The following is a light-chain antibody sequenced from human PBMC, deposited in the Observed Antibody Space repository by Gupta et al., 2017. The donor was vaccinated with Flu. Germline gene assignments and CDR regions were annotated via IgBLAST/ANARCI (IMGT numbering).Light chain of an antibody. Sequence: QSALTQPASVSGSPGQSITVSCSGASDDIGTYRLISWFQQHPGKVHTLIIFEYNKRPSGGADRFSGSKSGNTAALTISALQAEDEADYCWCGAVKGGFVFG. J-gene: IGLJ1*01. CDR1: SDDIGTYRL. V-gene: IGLV2-23*01. CDR2: EYN. CDR3: CGAVKGGFV.